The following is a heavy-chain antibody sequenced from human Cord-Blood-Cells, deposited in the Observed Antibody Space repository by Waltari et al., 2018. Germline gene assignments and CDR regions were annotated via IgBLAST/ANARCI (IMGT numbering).Heavy chain of an antibody. Sequence: QVQLVESGGGVVQPGRSLRLSCAASGFTFSSYGMHLGRQAPGKGLEWVAVISYDGSNKYYADSVKGRFTISRDNSKNTLYLQMNSLRAEDTAVYYCAKDERTGDFDYWGQGTLVTVSS. CDR1: GFTFSSYG. CDR3: AKDERTGDFDY. J-gene: IGHJ4*02. CDR2: ISYDGSNK. V-gene: IGHV3-30*18. D-gene: IGHD7-27*01.